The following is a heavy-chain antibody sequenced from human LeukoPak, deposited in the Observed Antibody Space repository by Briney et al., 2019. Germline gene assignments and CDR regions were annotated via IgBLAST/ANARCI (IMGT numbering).Heavy chain of an antibody. Sequence: GGSLRLSCAASGFTFSSYAMSRVRQAPGKGLEWVSAISGSGGSTYYADSVKGRFTISRDNSKNTLYLQMNSLRAEDTAVYYCAKGDSSSWYRDSIQYYGMDVWGQGTTVTVSS. V-gene: IGHV3-23*01. CDR3: AKGDSSSWYRDSIQYYGMDV. D-gene: IGHD6-13*01. CDR1: GFTFSSYA. J-gene: IGHJ6*02. CDR2: ISGSGGST.